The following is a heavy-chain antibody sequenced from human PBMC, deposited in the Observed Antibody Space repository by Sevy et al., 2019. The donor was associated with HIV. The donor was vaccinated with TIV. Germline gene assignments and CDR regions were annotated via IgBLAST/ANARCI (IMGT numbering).Heavy chain of an antibody. CDR2: ISYDGSYK. CDR3: AREAAQGPYGETCHSNCFDP. V-gene: IGHV3-30*04. J-gene: IGHJ5*02. Sequence: GGSLRLSCAASGFAFDSYAIYWVRQAPGKGLEWIAVISYDGSYKHYADSVKGRFTISRDNSKNTLFLQMNSLITEDTAVYYCAREAAQGPYGETCHSNCFDPWGQGTLVTVSS. CDR1: GFAFDSYA. D-gene: IGHD2-21*01.